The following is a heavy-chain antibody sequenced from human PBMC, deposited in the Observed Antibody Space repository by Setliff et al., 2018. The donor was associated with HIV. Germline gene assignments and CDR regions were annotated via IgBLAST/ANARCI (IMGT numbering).Heavy chain of an antibody. D-gene: IGHD5-12*01. CDR2: ISGSGGST. V-gene: IGHV3-23*01. Sequence: GGSLRLSCAASGFTFSSYAMSWVRQAPGKGLEWVSAISGSGGSTYYADSVKGRFTISRDNSKNTLYLQMNSLRAEDTAVYYCAKSQSQWLRFDVFDLWGQGTMVTVSS. CDR3: AKSQSQWLRFDVFDL. CDR1: GFTFSSYA. J-gene: IGHJ3*01.